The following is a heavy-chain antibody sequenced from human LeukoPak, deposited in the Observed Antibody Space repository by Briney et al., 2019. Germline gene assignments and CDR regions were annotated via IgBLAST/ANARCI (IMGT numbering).Heavy chain of an antibody. Sequence: GGSLRLSCAASGFTFSSYSMNWVRQAPGKGLEWVSSISSSSSYIYYADSVKGRFTISRDNAKNSLYLQMNSLRAEDTAVYYCARDGITMVRGYFEYWGQGTLVTVSS. CDR1: GFTFSSYS. CDR2: ISSSSSYI. CDR3: ARDGITMVRGYFEY. J-gene: IGHJ4*02. D-gene: IGHD3-10*01. V-gene: IGHV3-21*01.